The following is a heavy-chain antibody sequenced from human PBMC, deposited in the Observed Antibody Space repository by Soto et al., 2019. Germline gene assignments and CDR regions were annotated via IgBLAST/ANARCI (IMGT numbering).Heavy chain of an antibody. Sequence: QVPLQESGPGLVKPSGTLSLTCAVSGGSISSSNWWSWVRQPPGKGLEWIGEIYHSGSTNYDPSLKSRVTISVDKSKNQFSLKLSSVTAADTAVYYCARVFSSSSGPDQFDYWGQGTLVTVSS. J-gene: IGHJ4*02. CDR1: GGSISSSNW. CDR2: IYHSGST. V-gene: IGHV4-4*02. D-gene: IGHD6-19*01. CDR3: ARVFSSSSGPDQFDY.